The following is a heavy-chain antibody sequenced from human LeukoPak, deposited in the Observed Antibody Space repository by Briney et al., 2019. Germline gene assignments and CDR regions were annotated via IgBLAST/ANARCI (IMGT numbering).Heavy chain of an antibody. CDR3: ASLRITMVRGVKGMDV. V-gene: IGHV3-21*01. D-gene: IGHD3-10*01. J-gene: IGHJ6*04. Sequence: GGSLRLSCAASGFTFSSYSMNWVRQAPGKGLEWVSSISSSSSYIYYADSVKGRFTISRDNAKNSLYLQMNRLRAEDAAVYYGASLRITMVRGVKGMDVWGKGTTVTVSS. CDR2: ISSSSSYI. CDR1: GFTFSSYS.